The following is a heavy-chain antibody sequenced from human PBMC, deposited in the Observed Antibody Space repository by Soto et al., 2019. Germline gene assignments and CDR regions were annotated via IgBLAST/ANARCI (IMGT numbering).Heavy chain of an antibody. CDR1: GDSFNDYY. V-gene: IGHV1-2*04. J-gene: IGHJ6*03. CDR3: ARESGGATATLDYYYFYMDV. D-gene: IGHD5-12*01. Sequence: QVQLVQSGAEVRKPGASVTVSCRSSGDSFNDYYIHWVRQAPGQGFEWMGWINPNGGVTKYAQKFQGWVSMTRDPSIRTVYMQLSRLRSDDTAVYQCARESGGATATLDYYYFYMDVWGTGTTVTVSS. CDR2: INPNGGVT.